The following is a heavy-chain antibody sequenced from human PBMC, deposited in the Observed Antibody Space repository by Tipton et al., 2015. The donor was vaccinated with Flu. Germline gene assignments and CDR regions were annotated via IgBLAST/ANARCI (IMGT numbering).Heavy chain of an antibody. CDR2: ISSSGSSI. CDR3: GGGYSYGYY. D-gene: IGHD5-18*01. J-gene: IGHJ4*02. Sequence: SLRLFCAASGFTFSDYYMSWIRLAPGKGLEWVSHISSSGSSINYADSVKGRFTISRDNAKNSLYLQMNSLRAEDTAVYYCGGGYSYGYYWGQGTLVTVSS. CDR1: GFTFSDYY. V-gene: IGHV3-11*04.